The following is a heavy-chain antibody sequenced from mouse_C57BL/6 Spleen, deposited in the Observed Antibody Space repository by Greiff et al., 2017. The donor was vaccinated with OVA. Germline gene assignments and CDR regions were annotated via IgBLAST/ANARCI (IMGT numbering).Heavy chain of an antibody. Sequence: VQLQQSGAELVRPGTSVKMSCKASGYTFTNYWIGWAKQRPGHGLEWIGDIYPGGGYTNYNEKFKGKATLTADKSSSPAYMQFSSLTSEDSAIYYCARGEYYDGLDYWGQGTTLTVSS. V-gene: IGHV1-63*01. CDR1: GYTFTNYW. CDR3: ARGEYYDGLDY. CDR2: IYPGGGYT. J-gene: IGHJ2*01. D-gene: IGHD1-1*01.